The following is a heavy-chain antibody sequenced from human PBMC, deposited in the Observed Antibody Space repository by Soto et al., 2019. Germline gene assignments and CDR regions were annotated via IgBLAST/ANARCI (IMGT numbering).Heavy chain of an antibody. CDR1: GGSVSSGRYY. D-gene: IGHD3-3*01. V-gene: IGHV4-61*01. J-gene: IGHJ6*02. Sequence: SETLSLTCTVSGGSVSSGRYYWSWIRQPPGKGLEWIGYIYYSGSTNYNPSLKSRVTISVDTSKNQFSLKLSSVTAADTAVYYCARLDTIFGVVISRYGMDVWGQGTTVTVS. CDR2: IYYSGST. CDR3: ARLDTIFGVVISRYGMDV.